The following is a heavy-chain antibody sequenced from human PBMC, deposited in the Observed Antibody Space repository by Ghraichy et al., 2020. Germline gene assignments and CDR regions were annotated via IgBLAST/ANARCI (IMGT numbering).Heavy chain of an antibody. CDR3: ARGARRSVVVPAAIRLGDY. J-gene: IGHJ4*02. V-gene: IGHV3-48*02. Sequence: GESLNISCAASGFTFSSYSMNWVRQAPGKGLEWVSYISSSSSTIYYADSVKGRFTISRDNAKNSLYLQMNSLRDEDTAVYYCARGARRSVVVPAAIRLGDYWGQGTLVTVSS. CDR2: ISSSSSTI. D-gene: IGHD2-2*02. CDR1: GFTFSSYS.